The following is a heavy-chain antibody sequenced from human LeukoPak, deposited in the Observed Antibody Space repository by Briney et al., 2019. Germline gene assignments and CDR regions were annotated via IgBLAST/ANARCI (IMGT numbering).Heavy chain of an antibody. V-gene: IGHV3-11*04. CDR1: GFTFSDYY. CDR3: ARDPLQGIAVAGHEDH. CDR2: ISSSGSTI. D-gene: IGHD6-19*01. Sequence: GGSLRLSCAASGFTFSDYYMSWIRQAPGKGLEWVSYISSSGSTIYYADSVKGRFTISRDNAKNSLYLQMNSLRAEDTAVYYCARDPLQGIAVAGHEDHWGQGTLVTVSS. J-gene: IGHJ4*02.